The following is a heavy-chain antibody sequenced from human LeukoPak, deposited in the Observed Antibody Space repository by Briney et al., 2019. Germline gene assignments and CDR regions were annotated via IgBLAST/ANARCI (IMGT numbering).Heavy chain of an antibody. CDR1: GDSISGSY. Sequence: LETLSLTCTVSGDSISGSYWSWIRQPPGQGLEYIGYIYSSGTTNYNPSLKSRFTISVDTSRNQLFLKLTSVTAADTAVYFCAKKGGSGNLVYFDYWGQGALVTVSS. V-gene: IGHV4-4*09. CDR3: AKKGGSGNLVYFDY. CDR2: IYSSGTT. J-gene: IGHJ4*02. D-gene: IGHD3-10*01.